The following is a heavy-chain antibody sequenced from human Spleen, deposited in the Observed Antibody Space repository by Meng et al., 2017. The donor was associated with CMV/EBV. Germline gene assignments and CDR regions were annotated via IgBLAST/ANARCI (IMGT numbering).Heavy chain of an antibody. CDR3: GIAALVQGYYYYYGMDV. Sequence: SVKVSCKASGGTSNSHTISWVRQAPGQGLEWMGGIIPIFGTANYAQKFQGRVTITTDESTSTAYMELSSLRSEDTAVYYCGIAALVQGYYYYYGMDVWGQGTTVTVSS. CDR2: IIPIFGTA. V-gene: IGHV1-69*05. CDR1: GGTSNSHT. D-gene: IGHD6-6*01. J-gene: IGHJ6*02.